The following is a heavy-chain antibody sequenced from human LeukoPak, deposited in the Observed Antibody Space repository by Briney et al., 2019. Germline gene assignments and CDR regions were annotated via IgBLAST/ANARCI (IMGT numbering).Heavy chain of an antibody. Sequence: ASVKVSCKASGYTFTSYDINWVRQATGQGLEWMGWMNPNSGNTGYAQKFQGRVTMTRNTSISTAYVELSSLRSEDTAVYYCAKTRRVGAQGDYWGQGTLVTVSS. CDR1: GYTFTSYD. CDR2: MNPNSGNT. CDR3: AKTRRVGAQGDY. D-gene: IGHD1-26*01. V-gene: IGHV1-8*01. J-gene: IGHJ4*02.